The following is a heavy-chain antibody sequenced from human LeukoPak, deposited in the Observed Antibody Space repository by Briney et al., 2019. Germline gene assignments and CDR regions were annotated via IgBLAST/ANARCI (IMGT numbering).Heavy chain of an antibody. Sequence: ASVKVSCKASGYTFTGYYMHWVRQAPGQGLEWMGGIIPIFGTANYAQKFQGRVTITTDESTSTAYMELSSLRSEDTAVYYCATSSGSYPFDYWGQGTLVTVSS. CDR1: GYTFTGYY. CDR2: IIPIFGTA. CDR3: ATSSGSYPFDY. D-gene: IGHD1-26*01. V-gene: IGHV1-69*05. J-gene: IGHJ4*02.